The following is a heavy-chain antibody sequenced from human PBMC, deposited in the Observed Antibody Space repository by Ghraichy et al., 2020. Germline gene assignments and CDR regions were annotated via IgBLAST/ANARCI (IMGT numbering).Heavy chain of an antibody. J-gene: IGHJ4*02. CDR2: IKRKTDGGTT. V-gene: IGHV3-15*05. CDR1: GFTFSNTW. D-gene: IGHD2-2*01. CDR3: ATVWCSSRSCDYRDYFDF. Sequence: GGSLRLSCATSGFTFSNTWVTWVRQAPGKGLEWVGRIKRKTDGGTTDYAAPVKGRFTISRDDSKSTLYLQMNSLRTEDTAMYYCATVWCSSRSCDYRDYFDFWGRGTLVTVSS.